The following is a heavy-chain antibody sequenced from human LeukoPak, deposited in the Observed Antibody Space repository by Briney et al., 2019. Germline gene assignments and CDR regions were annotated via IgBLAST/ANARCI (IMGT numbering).Heavy chain of an antibody. J-gene: IGHJ4*02. CDR2: INQDGSEK. D-gene: IGHD5-18*01. CDR3: ARHRGYSYGYRDY. Sequence: PGGSLRLSCAASGFTFSSYTMNWVRQAPGKGLEWVANINQDGSEKYYVDSVKGRFTMSRDNAKNSLYLQMNSLRAEDTAVYYCARHRGYSYGYRDYWGQGTLVTVSS. CDR1: GFTFSSYT. V-gene: IGHV3-7*01.